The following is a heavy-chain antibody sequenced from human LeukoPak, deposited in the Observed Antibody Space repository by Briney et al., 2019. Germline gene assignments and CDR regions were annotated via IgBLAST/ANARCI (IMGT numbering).Heavy chain of an antibody. CDR1: GFTFSNAW. D-gene: IGHD4-23*01. Sequence: GGSLRLSCAASGFTFSNAWMSWVRQAPGKGLEWVSVIYSGDGTYYADSVKGRFTISRDNPKNTLYLQMNSLRAEDTAVYYCASPAVVTDTSSDYWGQGTLVTVSS. V-gene: IGHV3-53*01. J-gene: IGHJ4*02. CDR3: ASPAVVTDTSSDY. CDR2: IYSGDGT.